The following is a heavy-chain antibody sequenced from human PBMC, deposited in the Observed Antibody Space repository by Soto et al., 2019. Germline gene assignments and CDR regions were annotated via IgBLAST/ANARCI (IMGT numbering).Heavy chain of an antibody. J-gene: IGHJ3*02. D-gene: IGHD3-9*01. V-gene: IGHV4-59*08. CDR3: ARRDYDILTGYPNDAFDI. CDR1: GGSISSYY. Sequence: QVQLQESGPGLVKPSETLSLTCTVSGGSISSYYWSWIRQPPGKGLEWIGYIYYSGSTNYNHSLKSRFTISVATSKNQFSLKLSSVTAADTAVYYCARRDYDILTGYPNDAFDIWGQGTMVTVSS. CDR2: IYYSGST.